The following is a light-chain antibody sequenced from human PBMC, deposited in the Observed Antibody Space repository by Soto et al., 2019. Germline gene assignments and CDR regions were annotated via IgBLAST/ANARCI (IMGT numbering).Light chain of an antibody. CDR3: QQSYSNPT. J-gene: IGKJ1*01. V-gene: IGKV1-39*01. CDR2: AAS. Sequence: DVQLTQSPSSLSVFVGDSVTVTCRASQNIITYLHWYHQKPGEAPTLLINAASTLQSGVPSRFSGSGSGTDFTLTINSLQPEDVGTYYCQQSYSNPTFGQGTTVESK. CDR1: QNIITY.